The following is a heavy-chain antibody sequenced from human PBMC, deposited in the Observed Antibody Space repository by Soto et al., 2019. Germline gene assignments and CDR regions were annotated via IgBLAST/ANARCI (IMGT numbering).Heavy chain of an antibody. Sequence: QVQLQESGPGLVKPSQTLSLTCTVSGGSISSGGYYWSWIRQHPGKGLEWIGYIYYSGSTYYDPSLKSRVTISVETSKNQSSLKLSSVTAADTAVYYCVSYHCTSIDYWGQGTLVTVSS. CDR2: IYYSGST. CDR3: VSYHCTSIDY. CDR1: GGSISSGGYY. D-gene: IGHD1-26*01. J-gene: IGHJ4*02. V-gene: IGHV4-31*03.